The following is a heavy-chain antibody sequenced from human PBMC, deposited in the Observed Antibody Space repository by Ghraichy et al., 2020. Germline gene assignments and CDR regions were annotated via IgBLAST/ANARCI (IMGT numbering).Heavy chain of an antibody. D-gene: IGHD5-12*01. J-gene: IGHJ4*02. V-gene: IGHV3-30*18. CDR3: AKGYSGYDFSYFDY. CDR1: GFTFSSYA. CDR2: MSYDGSMK. Sequence: GGSLRLSCAASGFTFSSYAMHWVRQAPGKGPEWVAVMSYDGSMKYYADSVKGRFTISRDNSKNTLYLQMNSLRDEDTAVYYCAKGYSGYDFSYFDYWGQGTLVTVSS.